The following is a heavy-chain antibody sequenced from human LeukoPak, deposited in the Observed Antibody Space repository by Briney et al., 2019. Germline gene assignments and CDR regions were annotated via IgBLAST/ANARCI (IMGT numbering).Heavy chain of an antibody. J-gene: IGHJ4*02. Sequence: GGSLRLSCVGSGFTFSTYWMSWVRQAPGKGLEWVANMDQDGTEKNYVDSVKGRFTISRDNAKNLLYVQMNSLRAEDTAVYYCAREVGATQGDFDYWGQGTLVTVSS. CDR3: AREVGATQGDFDY. V-gene: IGHV3-7*05. CDR2: MDQDGTEK. D-gene: IGHD1-26*01. CDR1: GFTFSTYW.